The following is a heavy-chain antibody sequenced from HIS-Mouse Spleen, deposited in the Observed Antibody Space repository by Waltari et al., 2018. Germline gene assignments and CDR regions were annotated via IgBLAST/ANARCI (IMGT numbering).Heavy chain of an antibody. V-gene: IGHV3-23*01. J-gene: IGHJ3*02. CDR1: GFTFSSYA. CDR2: SSGSGGST. CDR3: AKENPNFDACDI. Sequence: EVQLLESGGGLVQPGGSLRLSCAASGFTFSSYAMSWVRQAPGKGVEGLSASSGSGGSTYYADSLEGLFTISRDNSKNTLYRQRNSLRADDTAVYYCAKENPNFDACDIWGQGTMVTVSS.